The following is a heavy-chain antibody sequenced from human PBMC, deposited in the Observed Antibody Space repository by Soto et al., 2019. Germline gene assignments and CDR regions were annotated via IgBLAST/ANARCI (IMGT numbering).Heavy chain of an antibody. CDR1: GYSFAGYW. V-gene: IGHV5-10-1*01. CDR2: IDPSDSQT. J-gene: IGHJ4*02. Sequence: GESLKISCKGSGYSFAGYWITWVRQKPGKGLEWMGRIDPSDSQTYYSPSFRGHVTISATKSITTVFLQWSSLRASDTAMYYCARQIYDSDTGPNFQYYFESWGQGPPGTVSS. CDR3: ARQIYDSDTGPNFQYYFES. D-gene: IGHD3-22*01.